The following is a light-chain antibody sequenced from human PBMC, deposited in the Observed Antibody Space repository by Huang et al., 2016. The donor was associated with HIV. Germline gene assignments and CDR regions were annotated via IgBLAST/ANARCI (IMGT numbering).Light chain of an antibody. J-gene: IGKJ4*01. V-gene: IGKV1-33*01. CDR1: QDISTY. Sequence: GDGVTITCQASQDISTYLNWYQQKPGKAPKLLIYDASNLETGVPSRFSGSGSGTDFTFTISSLQPEDIATYYCQQYDNRITFGGGTKVEIK. CDR3: QQYDNRIT. CDR2: DAS.